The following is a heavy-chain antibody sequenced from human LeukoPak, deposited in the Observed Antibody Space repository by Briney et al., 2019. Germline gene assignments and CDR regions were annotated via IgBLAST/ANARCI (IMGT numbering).Heavy chain of an antibody. CDR1: GFTFSSYA. V-gene: IGHV3-30*04. CDR3: ARDHGAFDY. Sequence: PGGSLRLSCAASGFTFSSYAMHWVRQAPGKGLEWVAVISPDGSYAYYADSVKGRLTISRDNSENTFYLQLTNVRSEDAAVYFCARDHGAFDYWGQGTLVTVSS. J-gene: IGHJ4*02. CDR2: ISPDGSYA. D-gene: IGHD3-10*01.